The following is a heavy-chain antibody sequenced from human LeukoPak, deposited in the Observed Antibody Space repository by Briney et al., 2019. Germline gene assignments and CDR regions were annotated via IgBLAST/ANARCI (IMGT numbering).Heavy chain of an antibody. D-gene: IGHD6-19*01. V-gene: IGHV3-48*03. CDR2: ISSSGSTR. Sequence: GGSLRLSCAASGFTFSSDEMNWVRQAPGKGLEWVSYISSSGSTRYYADSVKGRFTISRDDAKNSLYLQMNSLRAEDTAVYYCTRNGFSSGLDYWGQGTLVTVSS. CDR1: GFTFSSDE. J-gene: IGHJ4*02. CDR3: TRNGFSSGLDY.